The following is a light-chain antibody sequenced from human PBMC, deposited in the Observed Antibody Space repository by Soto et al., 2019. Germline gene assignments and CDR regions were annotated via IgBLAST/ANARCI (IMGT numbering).Light chain of an antibody. CDR2: EVS. V-gene: IGLV2-23*02. CDR1: SSDVGGYNL. J-gene: IGLJ1*01. Sequence: QSVLTQPASVSGSPGQSITISCTGTSSDVGGYNLVSWYQQHPGKAPKLMIYEVSKRPSGVSNRFSGSKSANTASLTISGLQADDEADYYCCSYGGRSTYVFGTGTKV. CDR3: CSYGGRSTYV.